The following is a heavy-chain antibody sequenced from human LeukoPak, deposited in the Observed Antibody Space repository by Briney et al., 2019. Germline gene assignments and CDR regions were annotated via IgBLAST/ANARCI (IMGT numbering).Heavy chain of an antibody. CDR3: AREAASSGKQFDI. V-gene: IGHV1-46*01. CDR1: GYTFTSYY. J-gene: IGHJ3*02. Sequence: ASVEVSCKASGYTFTSYYMHWVRQAPGQGLEWMGIINPSGGSTSYAQKFQGRVTMTRDMSTSTVYMELSSLRSEDTAVYYCAREAASSGKQFDIWGQGTMVTVSS. D-gene: IGHD3-22*01. CDR2: INPSGGST.